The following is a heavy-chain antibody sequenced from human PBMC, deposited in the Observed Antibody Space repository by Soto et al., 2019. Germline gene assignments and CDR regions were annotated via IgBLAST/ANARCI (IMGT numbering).Heavy chain of an antibody. CDR2: IYATETT. J-gene: IGHJ5*02. D-gene: IGHD1-1*01. CDR3: VRDGTKTLRDWFDP. Sequence: SETLSLTCTVSGASISGFYWSWIRESAGKGLEWIGRIYATETTDYNPSLKSRVMMSVDTSTKQFSLKLRSVTAADTAVYYCVRDGTKTLRDWFDPWGQGISVTVSS. CDR1: GASISGFY. V-gene: IGHV4-4*07.